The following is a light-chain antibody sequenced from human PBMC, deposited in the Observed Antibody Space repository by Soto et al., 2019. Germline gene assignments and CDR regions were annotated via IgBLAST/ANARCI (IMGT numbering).Light chain of an antibody. CDR2: DAS. CDR3: QQYNSYRT. V-gene: IGKV1-5*01. Sequence: DIQMTQSPSTLSASVGDRVTITCRARQSISIWLAWYQQKPGKAPKLLIYDASILESGVQSRFSGSGSGTEFTLTISSLPPDDFATYYCQQYNSYRTVGQGTKVDIK. CDR1: QSISIW. J-gene: IGKJ1*01.